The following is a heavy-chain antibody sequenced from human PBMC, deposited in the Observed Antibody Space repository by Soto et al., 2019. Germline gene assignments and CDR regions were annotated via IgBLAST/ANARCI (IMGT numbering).Heavy chain of an antibody. CDR2: IKQDGSEK. J-gene: IGHJ6*01. V-gene: IGHV3-7*01. Sequence: GKGLEWAANIKQDGSEKYYVDSVKGRFTISRDNAKNSLYLQMNSLRAEDTAVYYCARDLGYFSVSSCYKNWTSTSGLDVRGEAPTVTV. D-gene: IGHD2-15*01. CDR3: ARDLGYFSVSSCYKNWTSTSGLDV.